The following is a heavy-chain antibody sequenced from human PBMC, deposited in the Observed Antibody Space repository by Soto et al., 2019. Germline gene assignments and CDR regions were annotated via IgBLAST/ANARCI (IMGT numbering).Heavy chain of an antibody. CDR2: ISYDGSNK. CDR3: ARDQDHDSSGYYRPRTFDY. Sequence: QVQLVESGGGVVQPGRSLRLSCAASGFTFSSYAMHWVRQAPGKGLEWVAVISYDGSNKYYADSVKGRFTISRDNSKNTLYLQMNSLRAEDTAVYYCARDQDHDSSGYYRPRTFDYWGQGTLVTVSS. CDR1: GFTFSSYA. V-gene: IGHV3-30-3*01. D-gene: IGHD3-22*01. J-gene: IGHJ4*02.